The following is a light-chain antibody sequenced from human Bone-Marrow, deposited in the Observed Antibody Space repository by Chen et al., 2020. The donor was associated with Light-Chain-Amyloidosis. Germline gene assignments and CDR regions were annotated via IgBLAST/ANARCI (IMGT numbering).Light chain of an antibody. J-gene: IGLJ2*01. CDR3: QAADSSGTYEVI. CDR1: DLPTKY. CDR2: GDT. V-gene: IGLV3-25*02. Sequence: SYELTQPPSVLVSPGQTARITCSGDDLPTKYAYWYQQKPGQAPVLVIQGDTERPSGISERFSGDSSGTTATLTISGVQAEEEADYHCQAADSSGTYEVIFGGGTKLTVL.